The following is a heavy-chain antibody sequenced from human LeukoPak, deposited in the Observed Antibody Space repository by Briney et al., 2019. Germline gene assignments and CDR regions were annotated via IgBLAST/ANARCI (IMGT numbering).Heavy chain of an antibody. V-gene: IGHV3-7*03. CDR1: GFTFSSYW. Sequence: GGSLRLSCAASGFTFSSYWMSWVRQAPGKGLEWVANIKQDGSEKYYVDSVKGRFTIARDNAKNSLYLQMNSLRAEDTAVYYCARVTGYMIEDYFDYWGQGTLVTVSS. CDR3: ARVTGYMIEDYFDY. D-gene: IGHD3-22*01. J-gene: IGHJ4*02. CDR2: IKQDGSEK.